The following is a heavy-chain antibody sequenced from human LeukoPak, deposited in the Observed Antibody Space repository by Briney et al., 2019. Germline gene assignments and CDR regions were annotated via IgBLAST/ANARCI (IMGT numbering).Heavy chain of an antibody. D-gene: IGHD5/OR15-5a*01. J-gene: IGHJ2*01. CDR2: IYYSGST. CDR1: GGSISSYY. CDR3: ARSVVGWYFDL. Sequence: PSETLSLTCTVSGGSISSYYWSWIRQPPGQGLEWIGYIYYSGSTNYNPSLKSRVTISVDTSKNQFSLKLSSVTAADTAVYYCARSVVGWYFDLWGRGTLVTVSS. V-gene: IGHV4-59*01.